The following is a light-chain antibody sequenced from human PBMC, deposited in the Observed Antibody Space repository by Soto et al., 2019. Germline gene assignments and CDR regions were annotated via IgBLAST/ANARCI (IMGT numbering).Light chain of an antibody. CDR1: SRVVGNFNL. CDR3: CSYAGPSTFYV. Sequence: QSALTQPASVSGSPGQSITISCTGTSRVVGNFNLVSWYQRHPGKAPKLMIYEDIKRPSGVSNRFSGSKSGNTASLTISGIQAEDEADYYCCSYAGPSTFYVFGTGTKLTVL. V-gene: IGLV2-23*01. J-gene: IGLJ1*01. CDR2: EDI.